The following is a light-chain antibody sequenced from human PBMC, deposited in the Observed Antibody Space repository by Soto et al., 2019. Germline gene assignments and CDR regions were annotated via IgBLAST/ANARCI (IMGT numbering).Light chain of an antibody. CDR3: QQYDNSPLT. CDR1: QSVSSSY. CDR2: GAS. J-gene: IGKJ4*01. Sequence: EIVMTQYPATLSLSPGERATLSCRASQSVSSSYLAWYQQKPGQAPRLLIYGASNRATGIPDRFSGSGSGTDFTLTISRLEPEDFAVYYCQQYDNSPLTFGGGTKVDI. V-gene: IGKV3-20*01.